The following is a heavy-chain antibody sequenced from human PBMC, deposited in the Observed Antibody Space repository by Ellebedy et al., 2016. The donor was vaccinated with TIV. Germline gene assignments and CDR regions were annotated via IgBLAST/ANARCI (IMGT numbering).Heavy chain of an antibody. CDR3: ARGLTGNAFDI. V-gene: IGHV4-30-4*01. CDR2: IYYSGSA. CDR1: GGSINSGDYY. D-gene: IGHD1-20*01. J-gene: IGHJ3*02. Sequence: SETLSLTCTVPGGSINSGDYYWSWIRQPPGKGLEWVGYIYYSGSAYYNSSLKSRVKISVDRSKKQISLELNSVTAADTAVYFCARGLTGNAFDIWGQGTMVTVSS.